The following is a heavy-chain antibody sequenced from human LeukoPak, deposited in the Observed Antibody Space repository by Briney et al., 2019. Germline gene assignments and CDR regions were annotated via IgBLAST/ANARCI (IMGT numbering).Heavy chain of an antibody. J-gene: IGHJ4*02. V-gene: IGHV4-34*01. CDR2: INHSGST. Sequence: SETLSLTCAVYGGSFSGYYWSWIRQPPGKGLEWIGEINHSGSTNYNPSLKSRVTISVDKSKNQFSLKLSSVTAADTAVYYCARDRHGPIDYWGQGTLVTVSS. CDR1: GGSFSGYY. CDR3: ARDRHGPIDY.